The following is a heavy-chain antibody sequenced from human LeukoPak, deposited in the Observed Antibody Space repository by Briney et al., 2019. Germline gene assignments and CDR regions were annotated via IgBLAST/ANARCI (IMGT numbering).Heavy chain of an antibody. D-gene: IGHD3-22*01. CDR3: ARASYFLRVSYYYDSSGYFDFDY. CDR1: GFTFSSYS. Sequence: PGGSLRLSCAASGFTFSSYSMNWVRQAPGKGLEWVSSISSSSSYIYYADSVKGRFTISRDNAKNSLYLQMNSLRAEDTAVYYCARASYFLRVSYYYDSSGYFDFDYGGREPLVTVSS. J-gene: IGHJ4*02. V-gene: IGHV3-21*01. CDR2: ISSSSSYI.